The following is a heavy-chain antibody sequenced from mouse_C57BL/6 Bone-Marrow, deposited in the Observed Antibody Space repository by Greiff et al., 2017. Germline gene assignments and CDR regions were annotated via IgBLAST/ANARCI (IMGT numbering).Heavy chain of an antibody. Sequence: EVKLVESGAELVRPGASVKLSCTASGFNIKDDYMHWVKQRPEQGLEWIGWIDPENGDTEYASKFQGKATITADKSSNTAYLQLSSLTSEDTAVYYCTTSDSPWFAYWGQGTLVTVSA. V-gene: IGHV14-4*01. CDR2: IDPENGDT. CDR3: TTSDSPWFAY. D-gene: IGHD2-12*01. J-gene: IGHJ3*01. CDR1: GFNIKDDY.